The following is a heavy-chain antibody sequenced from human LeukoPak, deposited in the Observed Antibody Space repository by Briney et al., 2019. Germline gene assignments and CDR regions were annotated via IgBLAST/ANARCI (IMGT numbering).Heavy chain of an antibody. J-gene: IGHJ6*02. Sequence: GGPLRLSCAASGFTFSSYEMNWVRQAPGKGLDWVSYISSSGSTIYYADSVKGRFTISRDNAKNSLYLQMNSLRAEDTAVYYCARESVGSQYYYYGMDVWGQGNTVTVSS. D-gene: IGHD1-26*01. V-gene: IGHV3-48*03. CDR2: ISSSGSTI. CDR3: ARESVGSQYYYYGMDV. CDR1: GFTFSSYE.